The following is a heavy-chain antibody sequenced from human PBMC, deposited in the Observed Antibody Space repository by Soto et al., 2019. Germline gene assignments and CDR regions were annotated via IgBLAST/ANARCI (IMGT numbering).Heavy chain of an antibody. J-gene: IGHJ5*02. Sequence: QVQLVQSGAEVKKPGASVKVSCKASGYTFTTYYMHWVRQAPGQGLEWMGVINATDGTTTYAQKFQGRVNMTMDTSSSTVYMELSSVRSEDTAVYYCARARGWFDPWGQGTLVTVSS. V-gene: IGHV1-46*01. CDR1: GYTFTTYY. D-gene: IGHD3-10*01. CDR3: ARARGWFDP. CDR2: INATDGTT.